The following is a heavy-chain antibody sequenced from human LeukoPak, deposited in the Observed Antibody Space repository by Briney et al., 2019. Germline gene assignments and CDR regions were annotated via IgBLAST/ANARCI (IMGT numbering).Heavy chain of an antibody. CDR2: ISAYNGNT. D-gene: IGHD6-13*01. CDR3: ARDRRYSSSPYYFDY. J-gene: IGHJ4*02. CDR1: GYTFTSYG. Sequence: GASVKVSCKASGYTFTSYGISWVRQAPGQGLEWMGWISAYNGNTSYAQKLQGRVTMTTDTSTSTAYMELRSLRSDDTAVYYCARDRRYSSSPYYFDYWGQGTLVTVSS. V-gene: IGHV1-18*01.